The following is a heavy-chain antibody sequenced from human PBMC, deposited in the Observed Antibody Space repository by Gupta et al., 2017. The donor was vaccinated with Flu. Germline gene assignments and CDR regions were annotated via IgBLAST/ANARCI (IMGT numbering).Heavy chain of an antibody. CDR3: TRVKVAAPGTWDY. CDR2: IRSKPYGGTT. J-gene: IGHJ4*01. Sequence: APGKELELVGFIRSKPYGGTTEYAASVKGRFTISRDESKSIAYLQMNSPKSEDTAMYYCTRVKVAAPGTWDYWGHGTLVTVSS. V-gene: IGHV3-49*02. D-gene: IGHD6-13*01.